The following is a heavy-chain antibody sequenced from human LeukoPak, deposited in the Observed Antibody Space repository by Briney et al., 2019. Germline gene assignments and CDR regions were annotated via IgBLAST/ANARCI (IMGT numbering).Heavy chain of an antibody. J-gene: IGHJ4*01. V-gene: IGHV3-23*01. D-gene: IGHD5-12*01. CDR3: ASRHPDIAGP. Sequence: GGSLRLSCQTSGFTFGNYAMSWVRQAQGKELEWISAISTNGVNTYYADSVKGRFTISRDNSRHTLSLQMNGLRADDTAVYYCASRHPDIAGPWGQGTLVTVSS. CDR1: GFTFGNYA. CDR2: ISTNGVNT.